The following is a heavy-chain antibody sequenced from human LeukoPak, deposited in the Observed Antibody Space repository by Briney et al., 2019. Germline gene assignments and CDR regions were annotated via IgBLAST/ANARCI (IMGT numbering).Heavy chain of an antibody. D-gene: IGHD6-19*01. Sequence: GGSLILSCAASGFTFSSYWMSWVCQAPGKGLEWVANIKQDGSETSYVDSLKGRFTISRDNAKNSLFLQMNSLRAEDTAVYYCARCSVAAPGGDYWGQGTLVTVSS. CDR1: GFTFSSYW. CDR2: IKQDGSET. J-gene: IGHJ4*02. V-gene: IGHV3-7*01. CDR3: ARCSVAAPGGDY.